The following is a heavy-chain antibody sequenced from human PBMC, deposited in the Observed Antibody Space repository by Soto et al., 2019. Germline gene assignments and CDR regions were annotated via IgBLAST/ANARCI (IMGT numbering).Heavy chain of an antibody. CDR1: GYSFTSYW. CDR3: ARGGNSQLNWCGP. D-gene: IGHD5-12*01. CDR2: IYPSDSDT. J-gene: IGHJ5*02. Sequence: PGASLKISCKGSGYSFTSYWIGWVLQIPGKGLEWMGIIYPSDSDTRYSPSLQGQVTISVDKSISTAYLQWSSLKASDTAMYYCARGGNSQLNWCGPWGQGTLVTVSS. V-gene: IGHV5-51*01.